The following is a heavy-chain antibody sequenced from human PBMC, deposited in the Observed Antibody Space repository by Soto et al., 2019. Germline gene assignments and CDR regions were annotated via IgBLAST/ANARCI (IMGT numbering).Heavy chain of an antibody. CDR2: VRDKANGYTT. Sequence: EVQLVESGGGLVEPGGSLRLSCAASGFIFSDHYMDWVRQAPGKGLEWIGRVRDKANGYTTEYAASVRGRFTDPRHDSKNSLDLQMNSLQIEDTAMYYCVRNLASGGTYYIAYWGQGTLVTVSS. V-gene: IGHV3-72*01. CDR1: GFIFSDHY. D-gene: IGHD1-26*01. J-gene: IGHJ4*02. CDR3: VRNLASGGTYYIAY.